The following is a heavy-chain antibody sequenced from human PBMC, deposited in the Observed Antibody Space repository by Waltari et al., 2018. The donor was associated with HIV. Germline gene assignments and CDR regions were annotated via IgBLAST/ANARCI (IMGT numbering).Heavy chain of an antibody. Sequence: EVQLVESGGGLVQPGGSLRLSCAASGFTFSNYTMNRVRQDPGKCLEWVSYISRSSSSIFYADSVKGRFTISRDNAKNSLYLQMNSLRVEDTAVYYCARDINGGWGYWGQGTLVTVAS. CDR3: ARDINGGWGY. CDR2: ISRSSSSI. J-gene: IGHJ4*02. V-gene: IGHV3-48*01. D-gene: IGHD7-27*01. CDR1: GFTFSNYT.